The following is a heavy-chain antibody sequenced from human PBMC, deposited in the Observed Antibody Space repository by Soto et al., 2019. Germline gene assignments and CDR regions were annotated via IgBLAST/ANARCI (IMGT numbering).Heavy chain of an antibody. Sequence: PGGSMRLSCAASGFSLNNYAMNWVRQAPGKGLEWVSGISPNGGTTNYADSVKGRFTVSRDKSNNTLFLQMSSLRAEDSAVYFCAKAGIANSAYDYYFDYWGRGPLITVSS. J-gene: IGHJ4*02. CDR3: AKAGIANSAYDYYFDY. V-gene: IGHV3-23*01. CDR2: ISPNGGTT. CDR1: GFSLNNYA. D-gene: IGHD5-12*01.